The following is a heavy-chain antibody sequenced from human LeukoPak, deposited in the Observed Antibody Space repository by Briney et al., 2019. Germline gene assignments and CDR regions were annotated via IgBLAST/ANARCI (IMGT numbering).Heavy chain of an antibody. CDR1: GGFISSSY. J-gene: IGHJ4*02. Sequence: SETLSLTCTVSGGFISSSYWAWIRQPPGKGLEWIGCIYYSGSTNYNPSLKSRVTISVDTSKNQFSLHLSSVTAADTAVYYCARHYSGGPQYFDYWGQGTLVTVSS. CDR2: IYYSGST. D-gene: IGHD6-19*01. V-gene: IGHV4-59*08. CDR3: ARHYSGGPQYFDY.